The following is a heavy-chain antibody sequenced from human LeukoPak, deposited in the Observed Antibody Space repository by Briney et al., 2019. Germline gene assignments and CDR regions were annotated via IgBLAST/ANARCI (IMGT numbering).Heavy chain of an antibody. J-gene: IGHJ6*03. CDR2: IYYSGST. CDR3: ASAQSQYYDFWSGYFAPVDYYYYYYMDV. Sequence: SETLSLTCTVSGGSISSYYWSWIRQPPGKGLEWIGYIYYSGSTNYNPSLKSRVTISVETSKNHFSLKLSSVTAADTAVYYCASAQSQYYDFWSGYFAPVDYYYYYYMDVWGKGTTVTVSS. D-gene: IGHD3-3*01. V-gene: IGHV4-59*01. CDR1: GGSISSYY.